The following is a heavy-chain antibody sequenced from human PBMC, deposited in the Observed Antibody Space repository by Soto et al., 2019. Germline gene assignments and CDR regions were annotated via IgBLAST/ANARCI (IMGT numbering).Heavy chain of an antibody. J-gene: IGHJ4*02. Sequence: SVEASCKASGSNFTSEGYCGVRQAPGRGLEWIGWISAYNGNTNYAQKLQGRVTMTTDTSTSTAYMELRSLRSDETAVYYCARRVAGNFDYWGQGTLVAVSS. V-gene: IGHV1-18*01. CDR2: ISAYNGNT. D-gene: IGHD6-19*01. CDR1: GSNFTSEG. CDR3: ARRVAGNFDY.